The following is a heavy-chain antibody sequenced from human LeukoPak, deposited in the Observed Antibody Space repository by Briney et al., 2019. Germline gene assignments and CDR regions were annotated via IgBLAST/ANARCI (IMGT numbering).Heavy chain of an antibody. J-gene: IGHJ4*02. CDR2: ISYDGSNK. V-gene: IGHV3-30-3*01. Sequence: GGSLRLSCAASGFTFSSYAMHWVRQAPGKGLEWVAVISYDGSNKYYADSVKGRFTISRDNSKNTLYLQMNSLRAEDTAVYYCARSPRYSSSWSCFDYWGQGTLVTVSS. D-gene: IGHD6-13*01. CDR1: GFTFSSYA. CDR3: ARSPRYSSSWSCFDY.